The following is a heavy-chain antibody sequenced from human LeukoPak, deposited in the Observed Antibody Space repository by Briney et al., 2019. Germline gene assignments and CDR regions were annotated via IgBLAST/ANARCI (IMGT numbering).Heavy chain of an antibody. CDR3: ARDERAYSSGNYGAY. CDR2: ISYDGNYK. D-gene: IGHD3-10*01. CDR1: GFTFNNFA. Sequence: GGSLRLSCAASGFTFNNFAIHWDRHAPGKGLEWGAVISYDGNYKYYADYVKGRFTISRDNSNNTLYLQINSLRAEDTAVYYCARDERAYSSGNYGAYWGQGTLVTVSS. V-gene: IGHV3-30*04. J-gene: IGHJ4*02.